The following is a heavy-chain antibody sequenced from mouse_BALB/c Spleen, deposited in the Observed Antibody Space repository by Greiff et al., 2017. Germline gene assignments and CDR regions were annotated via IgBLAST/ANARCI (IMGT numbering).Heavy chain of an antibody. CDR1: GFTFTAYY. CDR2: IRNKANGYTT. Sequence: VQVVESGGGLVQPGGSLRLSCATSGFTFTAYYMSWVRQPPGKALEWLGFIRNKANGYTTEYSASVKGRFTISRDNSQSILYLQMNTLRAEDSATYYCARDYYRYDYFDDWGQGTTLTVSS. J-gene: IGHJ2*01. V-gene: IGHV7-3*02. D-gene: IGHD2-14*01. CDR3: ARDYYRYDYFDD.